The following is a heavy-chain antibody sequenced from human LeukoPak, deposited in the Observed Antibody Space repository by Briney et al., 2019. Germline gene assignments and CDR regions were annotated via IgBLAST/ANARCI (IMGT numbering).Heavy chain of an antibody. V-gene: IGHV4-30-2*01. D-gene: IGHD3-9*01. Sequence: KSSQTLSLTCTVSGGSISSGVYSWSWIRQPPGKGLEWIGYIYHSGSTYYNPSLRSRVTISMDRSKNQFSLNLNSVTAADTAVYYCARADILTGYSYWYFDLWGRGNLVTVSS. CDR3: ARADILTGYSYWYFDL. CDR2: IYHSGST. CDR1: GGSISSGVYS. J-gene: IGHJ2*01.